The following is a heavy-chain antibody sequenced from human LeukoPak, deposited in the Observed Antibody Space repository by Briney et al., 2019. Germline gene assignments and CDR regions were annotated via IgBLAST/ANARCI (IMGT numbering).Heavy chain of an antibody. CDR1: GFTFSGYA. D-gene: IGHD5-12*01. CDR2: ISYDGSNE. J-gene: IGHJ4*02. Sequence: PGGSLRLSCAASGFTFSGYAMHWVRQAPGKGLEWVAVISYDGSNEYYADSVKGRFTISRDNAKNSLYLQMNSLRAEDTAVYYCASTGLEARYSYFDNWGQGTLATVSS. V-gene: IGHV3-30-3*01. CDR3: ASTGLEARYSYFDN.